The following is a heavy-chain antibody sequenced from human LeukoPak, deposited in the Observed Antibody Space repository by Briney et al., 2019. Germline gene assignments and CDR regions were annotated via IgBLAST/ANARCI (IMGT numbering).Heavy chain of an antibody. CDR2: ISGSGGST. V-gene: IGHV3-23*01. CDR1: GFTVSSNY. Sequence: GGSLRLSCAASGFTVSSNYMSWVRQAPGKGLEWVSAISGSGGSTYYADSVKGRFTISRDNSKNTLYLQMNSLRAEDTAVYYCATLIMITFGGALGYFDYWGQGTLVTVSS. D-gene: IGHD3-16*01. CDR3: ATLIMITFGGALGYFDY. J-gene: IGHJ4*02.